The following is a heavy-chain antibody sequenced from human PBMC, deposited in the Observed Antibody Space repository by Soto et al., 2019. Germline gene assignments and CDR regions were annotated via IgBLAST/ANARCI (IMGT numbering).Heavy chain of an antibody. CDR1: GGSISSYY. CDR3: ARHTTEADYDFWCGYPPFDY. J-gene: IGHJ4*02. CDR2: IYYSGST. V-gene: IGHV4-59*08. D-gene: IGHD3-3*01. Sequence: QVQLQESGPGLVKPSETLSLTCTVSGGSISSYYWSWIRQPPGKGLEWIGYIYYSGSTNYNPSLKSRVTISVDTSKNQFSLKLSSVTAADTAVYYCARHTTEADYDFWCGYPPFDYWGQGTLVTVSS.